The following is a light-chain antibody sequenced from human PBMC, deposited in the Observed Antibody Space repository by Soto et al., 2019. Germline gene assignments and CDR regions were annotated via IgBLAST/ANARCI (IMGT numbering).Light chain of an antibody. V-gene: IGLV2-14*03. J-gene: IGLJ1*01. CDR2: DAS. Sequence: QSALTQPASVSGSPGQSITISCTGTSSDIGGYNFVSWYQHHPGKAPKLLIHDASNRPSGVSSRFSGSKPGNTASLTISGLQAEDEADYYCNSYRTVSTYVFGTGTKLTVL. CDR1: SSDIGGYNF. CDR3: NSYRTVSTYV.